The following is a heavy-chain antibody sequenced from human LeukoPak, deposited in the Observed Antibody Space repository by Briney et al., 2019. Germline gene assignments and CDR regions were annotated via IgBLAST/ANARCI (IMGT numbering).Heavy chain of an antibody. CDR3: SRENGALSPFGY. V-gene: IGHV4-4*02. D-gene: IGHD2-8*01. Sequence: SETLSLTCGVSGGSISNTNWWSWVRQPPGQGLEWIGEISLAGLTHYNPSLESRVTVSLDKSKNQLSLNLTSVTAADTAVYYCSRENGALSPFGYWGQGTLVTVLS. CDR2: ISLAGLT. J-gene: IGHJ4*02. CDR1: GGSISNTNW.